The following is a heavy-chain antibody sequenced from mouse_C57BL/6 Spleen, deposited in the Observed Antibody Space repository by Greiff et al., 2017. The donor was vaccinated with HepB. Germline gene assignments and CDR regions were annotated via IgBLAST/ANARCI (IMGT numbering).Heavy chain of an antibody. CDR3: TRAAQATIYAMDY. CDR2: IDPETGGT. Sequence: VHLVESGAELVRPGASVTLSCKASGYTFTDYEMHWVKQTPVHGLEWIGAIDPETGGTAYNQKFKGKAILTADKSSSTAYMELRSLTSEDSAVYYCTRAAQATIYAMDYWGQGTSVTVSS. D-gene: IGHD3-2*02. CDR1: GYTFTDYE. V-gene: IGHV1-15*01. J-gene: IGHJ4*01.